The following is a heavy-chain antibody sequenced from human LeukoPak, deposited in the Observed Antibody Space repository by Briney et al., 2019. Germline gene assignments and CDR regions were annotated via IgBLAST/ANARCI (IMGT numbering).Heavy chain of an antibody. D-gene: IGHD3-16*01. CDR3: TTDLRFQVWDP. V-gene: IGHV3-15*01. Sequence: GGSLRLSCVASGFTFTSYTMNWVRQAPGKGLEWVGRIKSKTDGGTTDYAAPVKGRFTISRDDSKNTLYLQMNSLKTEDTAVYYCTTDLRFQVWDPWGQGTLVTVSS. CDR2: IKSKTDGGTT. J-gene: IGHJ5*02. CDR1: GFTFTSYT.